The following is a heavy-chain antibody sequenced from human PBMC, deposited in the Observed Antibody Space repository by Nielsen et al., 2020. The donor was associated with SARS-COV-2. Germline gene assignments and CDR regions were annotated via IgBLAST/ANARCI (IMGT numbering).Heavy chain of an antibody. CDR1: GGSISSGGYY. CDR3: ARDLAQFAFDI. J-gene: IGHJ3*02. V-gene: IGHV4-31*03. Sequence: SETLSLTCTVSGGSISSGGYYWSWIRQHPGKGLEWIGYIYYSGSTYYNPSLKSRVTISVDTSKNQFSLKLSSVTAADTAVYYYARDLAQFAFDIWGQGTMVTVSS. CDR2: IYYSGST.